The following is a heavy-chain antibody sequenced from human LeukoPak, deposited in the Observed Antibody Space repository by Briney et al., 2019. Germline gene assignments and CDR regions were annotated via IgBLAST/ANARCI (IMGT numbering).Heavy chain of an antibody. J-gene: IGHJ4*02. Sequence: GGSLRLSCAASGFTFSRYTMNWVRQAPGKGLEWVSSISSSSSYIYYADSMKGRFTISRDNAKKSLYLQMNSLRAEDTAVYYCARGAGIFGGSYFDYWGQGTLVTVSS. CDR3: ARGAGIFGGSYFDY. CDR1: GFTFSRYT. CDR2: ISSSSSYI. D-gene: IGHD1-26*01. V-gene: IGHV3-21*01.